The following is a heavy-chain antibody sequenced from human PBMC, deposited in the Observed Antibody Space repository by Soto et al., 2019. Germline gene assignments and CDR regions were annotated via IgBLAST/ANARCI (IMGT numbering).Heavy chain of an antibody. D-gene: IGHD6-13*01. V-gene: IGHV1-58*01. CDR3: AAEGGIAAAGADY. Sequence: SVKVSCKASGFTFTSSAVQWVRQARGQRLEWIGWIVVGSGNTNYAQKFQERVTITRDMSTSTAYMELSSLRSEDTAVYYCAAEGGIAAAGADYGGQGTRVTVSS. CDR2: IVVGSGNT. CDR1: GFTFTSSA. J-gene: IGHJ4*02.